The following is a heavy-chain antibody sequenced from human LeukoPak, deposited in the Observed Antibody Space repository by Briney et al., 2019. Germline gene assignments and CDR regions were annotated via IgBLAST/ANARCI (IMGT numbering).Heavy chain of an antibody. CDR1: GFTFSSYW. CDR3: ASLDSSGYCDC. V-gene: IGHV3-7*01. Sequence: GGSLRLSCAASGFTFSSYWMSWVRQAPGKGLEWVANIKQDGSEKYYVDSVKGRFIISRDNAKNSLYLQMNSLRAEDTAVYYCASLDSSGYCDCWGLGPLVNVS. D-gene: IGHD3-22*01. J-gene: IGHJ4*02. CDR2: IKQDGSEK.